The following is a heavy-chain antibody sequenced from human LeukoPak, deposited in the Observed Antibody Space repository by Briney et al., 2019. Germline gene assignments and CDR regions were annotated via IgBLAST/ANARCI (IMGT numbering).Heavy chain of an antibody. CDR3: ARRSSGWPVDY. V-gene: IGHV4-59*01. CDR2: IYYSGST. CDR1: GGSISSYY. J-gene: IGHJ4*02. D-gene: IGHD6-19*01. Sequence: SETLSLTCTVSGGSISSYYWSWIRQPPGKGLEWIGYIYYSGSTNYNPSLKSRVTISVDTSKNQFSLKLSSVTAADTAVYYCARRSSGWPVDYWGQGTLVTVSS.